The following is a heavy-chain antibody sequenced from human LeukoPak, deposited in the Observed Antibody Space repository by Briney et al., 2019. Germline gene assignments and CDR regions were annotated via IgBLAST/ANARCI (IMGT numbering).Heavy chain of an antibody. CDR1: GGSISSSSYY. Sequence: SETLSLTCTVSGGSISSSSYYWGWIRQPPGKGLEWIGSIYYSGSTYYNPSLKSRVTISVDTSKNQFSLKLSSVIAADTAVYYCARSGDGGYENYYYYMDVWGKGTTVTVSS. J-gene: IGHJ6*03. CDR3: ARSGDGGYENYYYYMDV. CDR2: IYYSGST. V-gene: IGHV4-39*07. D-gene: IGHD5-12*01.